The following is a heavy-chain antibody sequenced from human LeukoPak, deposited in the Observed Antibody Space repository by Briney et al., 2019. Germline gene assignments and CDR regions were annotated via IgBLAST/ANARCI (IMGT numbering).Heavy chain of an antibody. CDR1: GFTFSSYA. Sequence: GGSLRLSCAASGFTFSSYAMSWVRQAPGKGLEWVSAISGSGGSTYYADSVKGRFTISRDNSKNTLYLQMNSLRAEDTAVYYCAEYLPSRYSSSAVDYWGQGTLVTVSS. V-gene: IGHV3-23*01. D-gene: IGHD6-6*01. J-gene: IGHJ4*02. CDR2: ISGSGGST. CDR3: AEYLPSRYSSSAVDY.